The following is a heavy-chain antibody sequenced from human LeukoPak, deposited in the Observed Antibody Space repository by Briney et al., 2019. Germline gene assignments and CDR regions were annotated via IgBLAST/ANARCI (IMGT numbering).Heavy chain of an antibody. CDR3: ARVPGVTRYFDS. Sequence: GGSLRLPCAASGFTFTCCWMSWVRHTPGKGLEWVASIKQNGGEKFYADSVKGRFTISRDNAKNSLYLQLNSLRAEDTAVYYCARVPGVTRYFDSWGQRILVTVSS. D-gene: IGHD4-23*01. V-gene: IGHV3-7*01. J-gene: IGHJ4*02. CDR1: GFTFTCCW. CDR2: IKQNGGEK.